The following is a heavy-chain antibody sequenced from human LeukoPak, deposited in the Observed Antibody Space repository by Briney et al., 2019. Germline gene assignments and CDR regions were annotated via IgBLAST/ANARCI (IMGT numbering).Heavy chain of an antibody. D-gene: IGHD3-22*01. V-gene: IGHV3-7*01. CDR2: IRDDGSAK. CDR1: GFTFRSYW. Sequence: GGSLRLSCVASGFTFRSYWMTWVRQAPGKGLEWVASIRDDGSAKYYVDSVKGRFTISRDSARNSLYLQMDSLRAEDTAVYYCAKFITYHGAFDIWAQGTMVTVSS. J-gene: IGHJ3*02. CDR3: AKFITYHGAFDI.